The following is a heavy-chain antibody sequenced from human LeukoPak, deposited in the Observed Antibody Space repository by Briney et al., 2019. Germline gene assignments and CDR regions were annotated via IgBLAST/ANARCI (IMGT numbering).Heavy chain of an antibody. J-gene: IGHJ4*02. CDR3: ARDEHYDSSGYPFDY. V-gene: IGHV1-2*02. D-gene: IGHD3-22*01. Sequence: ASLKVSCKASGYTFTGYFMHWVRQAPGQGLEWMGWINPNTGGTNFAQTFQGRVTMTRDTSISTAYMELSRLRSDDTAVYYCARDEHYDSSGYPFDYWGQGTLVTVSS. CDR2: INPNTGGT. CDR1: GYTFTGYF.